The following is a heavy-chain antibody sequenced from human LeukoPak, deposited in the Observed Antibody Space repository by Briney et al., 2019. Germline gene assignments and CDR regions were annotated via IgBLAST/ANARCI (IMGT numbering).Heavy chain of an antibody. CDR1: GFTFSNAW. J-gene: IGHJ4*02. V-gene: IGHV3-15*01. Sequence: GGSLRLSCAASGFTFSNAWMSWVRQAPGKGLEWVGRIKSKTDGGTTDYAAPVKGRFTISRDDSKNTLYLQMNSLKTEDTAVYYCTTEYYDYVWGSYPYYFDYWGQRTLVTVSS. CDR3: TTEYYDYVWGSYPYYFDY. D-gene: IGHD3-16*02. CDR2: IKSKTDGGTT.